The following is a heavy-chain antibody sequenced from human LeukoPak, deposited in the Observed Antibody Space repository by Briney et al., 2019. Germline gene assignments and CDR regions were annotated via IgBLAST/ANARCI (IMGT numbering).Heavy chain of an antibody. J-gene: IGHJ3*02. CDR3: ARDRWEQDVGHAFDI. CDR2: SYYSGST. Sequence: SETLSLTCTVSGGSISGSSYYWGWIRQPPGKGLEWIGSSYYSGSTYYNPSLKSRVTISVDTSKNQFSLKLSYVTAADTAVYYCARDRWEQDVGHAFDIWGQGTMVTVSS. V-gene: IGHV4-39*07. CDR1: GGSISGSSYY. D-gene: IGHD4-23*01.